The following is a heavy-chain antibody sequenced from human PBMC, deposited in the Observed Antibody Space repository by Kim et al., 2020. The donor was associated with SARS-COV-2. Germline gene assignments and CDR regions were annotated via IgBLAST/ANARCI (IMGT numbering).Heavy chain of an antibody. CDR2: INPSGGST. D-gene: IGHD3-10*01. J-gene: IGHJ6*02. Sequence: ASVKVSCKASGYTFTSYYMHWVRQAPGQGLEWMGIINPSGGSTSYAQKFQGRVTMTRDTSTSTVYMELSSLRSEDTAVYYCARGEYYGSGSYQGIGDYGMDVWGQGTTVTVSS. CDR3: ARGEYYGSGSYQGIGDYGMDV. CDR1: GYTFTSYY. V-gene: IGHV1-46*01.